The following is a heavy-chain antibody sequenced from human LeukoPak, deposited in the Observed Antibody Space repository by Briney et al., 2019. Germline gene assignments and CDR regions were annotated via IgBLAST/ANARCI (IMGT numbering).Heavy chain of an antibody. CDR1: AFTLSSYG. CDR3: AKSDGRYGFDP. Sequence: GGSLRLSCAASAFTLSSYGIHWVRQAPGKGLEWVAFLRYDGINKYYADSVKGRFTISRDYSKNTLYLQMNSLRDEDTAVYYCAKSDGRYGFDPWGQGTLVTVSS. CDR2: LRYDGINK. J-gene: IGHJ5*02. V-gene: IGHV3-30*02. D-gene: IGHD1-14*01.